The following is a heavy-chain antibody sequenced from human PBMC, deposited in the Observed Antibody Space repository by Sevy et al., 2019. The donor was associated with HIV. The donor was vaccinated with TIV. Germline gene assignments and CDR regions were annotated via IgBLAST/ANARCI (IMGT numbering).Heavy chain of an antibody. V-gene: IGHV1-69*13. CDR1: GGTFSSYA. D-gene: IGHD1-7*01. J-gene: IGHJ5*02. CDR3: ARQGYLTGTTSGLSWFDP. Sequence: ASVKVSCKASGGTFSSYAISWVRQAPGQGLEWMGGIIPIFGTANYAQKFQGRVTITADESTSTAYMELSSLRSEDTAVYCCARQGYLTGTTSGLSWFDPWGQGTLVTVSS. CDR2: IIPIFGTA.